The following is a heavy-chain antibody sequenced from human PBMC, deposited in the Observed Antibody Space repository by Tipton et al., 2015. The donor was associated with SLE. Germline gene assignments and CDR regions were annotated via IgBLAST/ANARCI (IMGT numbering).Heavy chain of an antibody. CDR2: INHSEST. CDR3: ARGSDTASP. V-gene: IGHV4-34*01. J-gene: IGHJ5*02. CDR1: GGSFSGYY. Sequence: TLSLTCAIYGGSFSGYYWSWIRQPPGKGLEWIGEINHSESTNYNPSLKSQVTISVDTAKNQFSLKLSSVTAADTAVYYCARGSDTASPWGQGTLVTVSS. D-gene: IGHD5-18*01.